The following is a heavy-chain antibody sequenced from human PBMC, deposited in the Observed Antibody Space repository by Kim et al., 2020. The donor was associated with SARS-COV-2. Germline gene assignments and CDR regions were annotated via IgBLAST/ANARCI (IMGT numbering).Heavy chain of an antibody. CDR2: IDPSDSYT. CDR3: ARDVDTAMARARYGMDV. J-gene: IGHJ6*02. D-gene: IGHD5-18*01. Sequence: GESLKISCKGSGYSFTSYWISWVRQMPGKGLEWMGRIDPSDSYTNYSPSFQGHVTISADKSISTAYLQWSSLKASDTAMYYCARDVDTAMARARYGMDVWGQGTTVTVSS. V-gene: IGHV5-10-1*01. CDR1: GYSFTSYW.